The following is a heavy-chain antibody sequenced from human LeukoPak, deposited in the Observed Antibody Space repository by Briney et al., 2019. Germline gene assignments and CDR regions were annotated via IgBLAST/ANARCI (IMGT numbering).Heavy chain of an antibody. CDR1: GYIFTSYV. J-gene: IGHJ5*02. Sequence: GASVKVSCKASGYIFTSYVITWVRQAPGQGLEWMGWISGYNGNTNNAEKFQGRVTMTTETFTTTAYKELRSLTSDDKAVYYCARDESGTYHQGWFDPWGQGTLVTVSS. V-gene: IGHV1-18*01. D-gene: IGHD1-26*01. CDR2: ISGYNGNT. CDR3: ARDESGTYHQGWFDP.